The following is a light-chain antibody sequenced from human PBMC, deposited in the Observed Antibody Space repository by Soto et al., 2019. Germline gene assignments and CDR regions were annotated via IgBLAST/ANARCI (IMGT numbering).Light chain of an antibody. V-gene: IGLV2-8*01. CDR3: SSYAGRTVV. CDR2: EVS. CDR1: SSDVGGYNS. J-gene: IGLJ2*01. Sequence: QSVLTQPPSASGSPGQSVTISCTGTSSDVGGYNSVSWYQQHPGKAPKLMISEVSKRPSGVPDRFSGSKSGNTASLTVSGLQAEDEADYYCSSYAGRTVVFGGGTKVTVL.